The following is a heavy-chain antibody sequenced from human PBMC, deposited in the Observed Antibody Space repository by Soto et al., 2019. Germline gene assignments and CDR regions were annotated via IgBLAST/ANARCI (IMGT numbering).Heavy chain of an antibody. CDR1: GFILSTYA. V-gene: IGHV3-30-3*01. CDR3: ARAGCDGGSCYTLVGLRYGMDV. CDR2: ISYDGNNK. J-gene: IGHJ6*02. Sequence: QVQLVESGGGVVQPGRSLRLSCAASGFILSTYAMYWVRQAPGKGLEWVAVISYDGNNKYYADSVKGRFTISRDNCKNTLYLQRNSLRAEDTAVYYCARAGCDGGSCYTLVGLRYGMDVWGQGTTVTVSS. D-gene: IGHD2-15*01.